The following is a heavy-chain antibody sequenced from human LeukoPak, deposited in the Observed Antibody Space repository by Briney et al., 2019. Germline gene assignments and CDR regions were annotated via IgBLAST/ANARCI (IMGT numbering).Heavy chain of an antibody. V-gene: IGHV1-18*01. J-gene: IGHJ4*02. CDR3: ATDLDGSGSYYY. CDR1: GYTFTNYG. CDR2: ISGYNGNT. D-gene: IGHD3-10*01. Sequence: GASVKVSFKASGYTFTNYGVSWVRQAPGQGLEWMGWISGYNGNTNYAQKLQGRLTMTTDTSTSTAYMELRSLRSDDTAVYYCATDLDGSGSYYYWGQGTLVTVSS.